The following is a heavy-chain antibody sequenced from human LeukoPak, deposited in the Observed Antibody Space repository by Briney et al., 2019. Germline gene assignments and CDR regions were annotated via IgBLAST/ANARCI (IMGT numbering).Heavy chain of an antibody. CDR3: ARGHSSSWFTLGYYYGMDV. CDR2: MNPNSGNT. J-gene: IGHJ6*02. V-gene: IGHV1-8*01. D-gene: IGHD6-13*01. Sequence: ASVKVSCKASGYTFTSYDINWVRQATGQGLEWMGWMNPNSGNTGYAQKFQGRVTMTRNTSISKAYMELSSLRSEDTAVYYCARGHSSSWFTLGYYYGMDVWGQGTTVTVSS. CDR1: GYTFTSYD.